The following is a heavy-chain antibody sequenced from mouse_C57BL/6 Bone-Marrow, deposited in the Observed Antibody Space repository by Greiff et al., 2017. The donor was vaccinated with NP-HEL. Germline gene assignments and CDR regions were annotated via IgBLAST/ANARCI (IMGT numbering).Heavy chain of an antibody. CDR2: ISGGGGNT. D-gene: IGHD1-1*01. V-gene: IGHV5-9*01. CDR1: GFTFSSYT. J-gene: IGHJ3*01. CDR3: ARGSYYYGFDY. Sequence: EVQLVESGGGLVKPGGSLKLSCAASGFTFSSYTMSWVRQTPEKRLEWVATISGGGGNTYYPDSVKGRFTISRDNAKNTLYLQMRSLRSEDTALYYCARGSYYYGFDYWGQGTLVTVSA.